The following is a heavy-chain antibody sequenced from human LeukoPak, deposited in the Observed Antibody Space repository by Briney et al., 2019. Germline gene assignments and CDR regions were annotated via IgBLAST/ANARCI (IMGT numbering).Heavy chain of an antibody. CDR2: IKEDGSET. Sequence: GGSLRLSCVVSGFTSSDHYIDWARRAPGQGLEWVASIKEDGSETHYVDSVRGRFTISRDNDKNSLYLQMNNLRAEDTAMYYCARDGGWWRFDFWGQGALVTVSS. V-gene: IGHV3-7*03. CDR3: ARDGGWWRFDF. CDR1: GFTSSDHY. D-gene: IGHD2-8*02. J-gene: IGHJ4*02.